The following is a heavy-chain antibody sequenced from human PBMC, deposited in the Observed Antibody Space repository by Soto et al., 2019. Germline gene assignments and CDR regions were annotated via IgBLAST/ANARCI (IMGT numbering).Heavy chain of an antibody. CDR2: INPVGGTT. Sequence: ASVKVSCKSSGYTFTNYYMHWVRQAPGQGLEWLGIINPVGGTTSYAQKFQGRVTLTRDTSTSTVYLEMSSLTSEDTAVYFCARGVNYDVLTGPKYYGMDVWGQGTTVTVSS. CDR3: ARGVNYDVLTGPKYYGMDV. V-gene: IGHV1-46*01. D-gene: IGHD3-9*01. J-gene: IGHJ6*02. CDR1: GYTFTNYY.